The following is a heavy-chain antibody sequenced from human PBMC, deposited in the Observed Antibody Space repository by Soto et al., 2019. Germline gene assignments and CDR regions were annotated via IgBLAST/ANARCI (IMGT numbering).Heavy chain of an antibody. V-gene: IGHV4-34*01. CDR3: ARGLDRIHNSYCSGGSCPDLFDY. CDR2: INHSGST. J-gene: IGHJ4*02. CDR1: GGSFSGYY. Sequence: SETLSLTCAVYGGSFSGYYWSWIRQPPGKGLEWIGEINHSGSTNYNPSLKSRVTISVDTSKNQFSLKLSSVTAADTAVYYCARGLDRIHNSYCSGGSCPDLFDYWGQGTLVTVSS. D-gene: IGHD2-15*01.